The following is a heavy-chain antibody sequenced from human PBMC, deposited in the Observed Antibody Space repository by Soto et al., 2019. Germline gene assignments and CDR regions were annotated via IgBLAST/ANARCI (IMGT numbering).Heavy chain of an antibody. Sequence: EVQLLESGGGLVQPGGSLRLSCAASGFTFNNYAMTWVRQAPGKGLEWVSAISGGGDTTSYTDSLKGRFTVSRDGSKNTLYLQMSSLRAEDTALYYCAKGRGGSGSLTPRVDFWGQGTLVTGSS. D-gene: IGHD3-10*01. CDR3: AKGRGGSGSLTPRVDF. J-gene: IGHJ4*02. CDR2: ISGGGDTT. CDR1: GFTFNNYA. V-gene: IGHV3-23*01.